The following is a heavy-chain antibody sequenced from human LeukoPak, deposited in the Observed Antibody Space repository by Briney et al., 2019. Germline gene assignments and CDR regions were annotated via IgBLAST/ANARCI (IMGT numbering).Heavy chain of an antibody. CDR3: VGQLLRAV. V-gene: IGHV3-7*01. CDR1: GFPFSSYW. Sequence: GGSLRLSCAASGFPFSSYWISWVRQPPGKGLEWVANINEDGSAQDYVDAVKGRFTISRDNAKNSLYLGINSLRVDDTAVYYCVGQLLRAVWGKGTTVTVSS. D-gene: IGHD2-2*01. J-gene: IGHJ6*04. CDR2: INEDGSAQ.